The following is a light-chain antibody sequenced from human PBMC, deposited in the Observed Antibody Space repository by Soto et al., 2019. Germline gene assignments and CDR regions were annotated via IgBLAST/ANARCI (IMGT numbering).Light chain of an antibody. CDR1: QSISSW. Sequence: DIQMTQSPSTLSASVGDRVTITCRASQSISSWLAWYQQKPGKAPTLLIYDASSLESGVPSRFSGSGSGTEFTLTISSLQPDDFAVYYCQQRSSWPRTFGQGTKVDIK. J-gene: IGKJ1*01. CDR3: QQRSSWPRT. CDR2: DAS. V-gene: IGKV1-5*01.